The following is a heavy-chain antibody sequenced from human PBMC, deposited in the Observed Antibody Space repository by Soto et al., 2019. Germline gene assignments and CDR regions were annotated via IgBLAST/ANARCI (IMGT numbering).Heavy chain of an antibody. CDR3: ARHQNWGWVDAFDI. V-gene: IGHV4-59*01. Sequence: QVQLQESGPGLVKPWESLSLSCIVSGGSISSYYWSWIRQPPGKGLEWIGYVHYSGSTNYNPSLKSRVTISVDTSRHQCSLKLTSVTAADTAVYYCARHQNWGWVDAFDIWGQGTVVTVSS. CDR2: VHYSGST. CDR1: GGSISSYY. J-gene: IGHJ3*02. D-gene: IGHD3-16*01.